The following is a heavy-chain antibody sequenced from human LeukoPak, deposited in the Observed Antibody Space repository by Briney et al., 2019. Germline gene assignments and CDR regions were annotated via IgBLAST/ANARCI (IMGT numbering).Heavy chain of an antibody. CDR3: ASRKLGNDY. CDR2: IYYTGST. J-gene: IGHJ4*02. Sequence: SETLSLTCTVFGGSIDRSSYFWGWIRQPPGKGLEWIGYIYYTGSTSYNPSLKSRVTISADTSKNEFSLKLNSVTAADTAVYYCASRKLGNDYWGQGTLVTVSS. D-gene: IGHD7-27*01. V-gene: IGHV4-61*05. CDR1: GGSIDRSSYF.